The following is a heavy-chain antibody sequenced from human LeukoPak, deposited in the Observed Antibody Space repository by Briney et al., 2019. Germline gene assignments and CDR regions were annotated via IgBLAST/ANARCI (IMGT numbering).Heavy chain of an antibody. CDR1: GYTLTAYY. J-gene: IGHJ5*01. CDR3: ARPGYCSGGSCSDWFDS. D-gene: IGHD2-15*01. CDR2: IDPNSAGT. Sequence: ASVKVSWKPSGYTLTAYYVHWMRQAPGQGLEWMGWIDPNSAGTNFAQKFQGRVSMTRDTSINTAYLELSRLRSDDTAVYYCARPGYCSGGSCSDWFDSWGQGTLVTVSS. V-gene: IGHV1-2*02.